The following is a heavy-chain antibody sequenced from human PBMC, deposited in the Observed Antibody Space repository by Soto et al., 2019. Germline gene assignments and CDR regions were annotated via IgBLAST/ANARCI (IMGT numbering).Heavy chain of an antibody. J-gene: IGHJ4*01. CDR3: TTDSYFTLKLVRFDY. V-gene: IGHV3-15*07. CDR1: XFXXTTAX. Sequence: GGSLRLSCAXXXFXXTTAXXXXXXXXXXXXLEWVVRIKSKTDGGTPDFAAPVRGRFAISRDDSKSMVYLQMNSLRTEDTALYYCTTDSYFTLKLVRFDYWGLGTLVTVS. CDR2: IKSKTDGGTP. D-gene: IGHD3-22*01.